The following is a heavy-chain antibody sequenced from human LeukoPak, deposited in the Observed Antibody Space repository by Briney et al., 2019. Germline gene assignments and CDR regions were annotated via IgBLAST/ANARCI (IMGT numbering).Heavy chain of an antibody. V-gene: IGHV3-30*02. CDR3: ARTLVGWFGELSP. CDR2: IRYDGSNE. Sequence: PGGSLRLSCAASGFTFSSYGMHWVRQAPGKGLEWVSFIRYDGSNEYYADSVRGRFTISRDNSKNTLYLQMNSLRAEDTAVYYCARTLVGWFGELSPWGQGTLVTVSS. J-gene: IGHJ5*02. D-gene: IGHD3-10*01. CDR1: GFTFSSYG.